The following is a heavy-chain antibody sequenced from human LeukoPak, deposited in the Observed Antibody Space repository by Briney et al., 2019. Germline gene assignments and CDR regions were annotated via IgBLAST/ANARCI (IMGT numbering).Heavy chain of an antibody. CDR1: GGSISSYY. Sequence: PSETLSLTCTASGGSISSYYWSWIRQPPGKGLEWIGYIYYSGSTNYNPSLKSRVTISVDTSKNQFSLNLTSVTAADTAVYYCARFTPQGYGWGGYNRFDPWGQGTLVTVSS. D-gene: IGHD3-16*01. J-gene: IGHJ5*02. CDR2: IYYSGST. V-gene: IGHV4-59*01. CDR3: ARFTPQGYGWGGYNRFDP.